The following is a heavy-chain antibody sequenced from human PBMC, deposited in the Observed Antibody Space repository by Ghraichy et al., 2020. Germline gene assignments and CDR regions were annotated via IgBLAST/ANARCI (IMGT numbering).Heavy chain of an antibody. Sequence: ASVKVSRKASGYTFTSYDINWVRQATGQGLEWMGWMNPNSGNTGYAQKFQGRVTMTRNTSISTAYMELSSLRFEDTAVYYCAGQKRSIAAPFYYYGMDVWGQGTTVTVSS. D-gene: IGHD6-6*01. CDR3: AGQKRSIAAPFYYYGMDV. CDR1: GYTFTSYD. V-gene: IGHV1-8*01. J-gene: IGHJ6*02. CDR2: MNPNSGNT.